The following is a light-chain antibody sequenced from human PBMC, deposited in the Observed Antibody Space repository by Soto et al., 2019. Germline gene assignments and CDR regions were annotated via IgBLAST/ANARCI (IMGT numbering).Light chain of an antibody. V-gene: IGKV3-15*01. CDR1: QSVSSN. CDR2: DAS. J-gene: IGKJ1*01. CDR3: QQYNNWRT. Sequence: EIVLKQSPAALSLSPGERATLSCRASQSVSSNLAWYQQKPGQAPRLLIYDASTRATGIPARISGSGSGTEFTLTISSLQSEDFAVYYCQQYNNWRTFGQRTNVDNK.